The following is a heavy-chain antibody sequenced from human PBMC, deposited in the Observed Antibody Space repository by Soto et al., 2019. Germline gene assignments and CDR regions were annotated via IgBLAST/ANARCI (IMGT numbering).Heavy chain of an antibody. CDR3: ARESEDLTSNFDY. J-gene: IGHJ4*02. V-gene: IGHV3-21*01. CDR1: GFTFTRYS. Sequence: GSLRLSCAASGFTFTRYSMNWVRQAPGKGLEWVSSISSTTNYIYYADSMKGRFTVSRDNAKNSVCLEMNSLSAEDTAVYYCARESEDLTSNFDYWGQGTLVTVSS. CDR2: ISSTTNYI.